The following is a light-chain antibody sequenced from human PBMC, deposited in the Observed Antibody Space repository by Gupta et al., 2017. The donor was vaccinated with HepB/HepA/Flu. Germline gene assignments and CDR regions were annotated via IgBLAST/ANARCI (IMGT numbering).Light chain of an antibody. CDR3: TSYTTTNTWV. CDR2: DVS. Sequence: QSALTRPASVSGSPGQSITISCTGTRSDVGGSKFATWYQQHPGKAPKLMLYDVSNRPSGVSNRFSGSKSGNTASLTISGLQAEDEADYYCTSYTTTNTWVFGGGTKLTVL. CDR1: RSDVGGSKF. J-gene: IGLJ3*02. V-gene: IGLV2-14*03.